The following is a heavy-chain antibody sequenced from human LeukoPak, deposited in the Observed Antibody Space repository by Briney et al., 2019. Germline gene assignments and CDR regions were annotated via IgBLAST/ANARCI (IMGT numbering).Heavy chain of an antibody. CDR1: GYSFTTYR. CDR2: IYPGDSDT. J-gene: IGHJ4*02. Sequence: GESLKISCKGSGYSFTTYRIGWVRQMPGKGLEWMGIIYPGDSDTRYSPSFQGQVTISADKSISTAYLQWSSLKASDTAMYYCARLPVSDRYYFHYWGQGTLVTVSS. V-gene: IGHV5-51*01. D-gene: IGHD1-14*01. CDR3: ARLPVSDRYYFHY.